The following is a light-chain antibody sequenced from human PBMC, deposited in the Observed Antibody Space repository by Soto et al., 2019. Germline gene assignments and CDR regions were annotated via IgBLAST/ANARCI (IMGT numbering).Light chain of an antibody. V-gene: IGKV3-11*01. CDR3: QQRSYWPLT. CDR2: DVS. CDR1: QSVSSY. Sequence: EIVLTQSPATLSLSPGERATLSCRASQSVSSYLAWYQQKPGQAPRLLIYDVSNRATGIPARFSGSGSQTDFTLTISSLEPEDCAVYYCQQRSYWPLTFGGGTKVQIK. J-gene: IGKJ4*01.